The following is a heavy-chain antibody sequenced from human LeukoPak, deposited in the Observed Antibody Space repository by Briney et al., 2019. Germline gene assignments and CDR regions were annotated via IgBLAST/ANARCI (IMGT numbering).Heavy chain of an antibody. CDR2: IYYSGST. J-gene: IGHJ6*03. CDR1: GGSISSYY. CDR3: ARGRRGTIFGVVTSNGYLYYYYYMHV. D-gene: IGHD3-3*01. V-gene: IGHV4-59*01. Sequence: SETLSLTCTVSGGSISSYYWSWIRQPPGKGLEWIGYIYYSGSTNYNPSLKSRVTISVDTSKNQFSLKLSSVTAADTAVYYCARGRRGTIFGVVTSNGYLYYYYYMHVWGKGTTITVSS.